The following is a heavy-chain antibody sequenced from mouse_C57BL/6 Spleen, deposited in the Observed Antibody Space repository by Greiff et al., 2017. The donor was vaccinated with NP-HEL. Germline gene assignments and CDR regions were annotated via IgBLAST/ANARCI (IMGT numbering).Heavy chain of an antibody. J-gene: IGHJ1*03. CDR1: GFTFSDYG. D-gene: IGHD1-1*01. Sequence: EVQLVESGGGLVKPGGSLKLSCAASGFTFSDYGMHWVRQAPEKGLEWVAYISSGSSTIYYADTVKGRFTISRDNAKNTLFLQVTSLRSEDTAMYYCARNPYYYGSSYRYFDVWGTGTTVTVSS. CDR3: ARNPYYYGSSYRYFDV. CDR2: ISSGSSTI. V-gene: IGHV5-17*01.